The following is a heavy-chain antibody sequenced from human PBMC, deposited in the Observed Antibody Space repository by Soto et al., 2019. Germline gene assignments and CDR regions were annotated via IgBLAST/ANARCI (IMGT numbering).Heavy chain of an antibody. J-gene: IGHJ6*02. Sequence: PGESLKISCKGSGYSFTSYWISWVRQMPGKGLEWMGSIDPSDSYTNYSPSFQGHVTISADKSISTAYLQWSSLKASDTAIYYCGCVAGWRGGSNCFDFWAQGISVSVS. CDR1: GYSFTSYW. D-gene: IGHD3-3*01. V-gene: IGHV5-10-1*01. CDR2: IDPSDSYT. CDR3: GCVAGWRGGSNCFDF.